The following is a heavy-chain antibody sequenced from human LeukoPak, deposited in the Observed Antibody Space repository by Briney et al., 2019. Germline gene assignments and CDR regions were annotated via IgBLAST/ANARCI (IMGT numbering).Heavy chain of an antibody. Sequence: GGTLRLSCEASGFTFSTYNMNWVRQAPGKRLEGVSSITSPSSYEFYADSVKGRFTISRDNAKNSLHLQMNSLRADDTAVYYCARDLFYSNYFDYWGQGTLVTVSS. V-gene: IGHV3-21*01. J-gene: IGHJ4*01. CDR3: ARDLFYSNYFDY. CDR2: ITSPSSYE. D-gene: IGHD4-11*01. CDR1: GFTFSTYN.